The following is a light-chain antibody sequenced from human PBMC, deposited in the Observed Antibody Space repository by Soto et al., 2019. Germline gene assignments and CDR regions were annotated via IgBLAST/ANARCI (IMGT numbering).Light chain of an antibody. CDR1: SGSIASNY. CDR3: QSYDSSSVV. Sequence: NFMLTQPHSVSESPGKTVTISCTRTSGSIASNYVQWFQQCPGSSPTIVIYEHNQRPSGVPDRFSGSIDRSSNSASLTISGLKTEDEADYYCQSYDSSSVVFGGGTKLTVL. J-gene: IGLJ3*02. V-gene: IGLV6-57*01. CDR2: EHN.